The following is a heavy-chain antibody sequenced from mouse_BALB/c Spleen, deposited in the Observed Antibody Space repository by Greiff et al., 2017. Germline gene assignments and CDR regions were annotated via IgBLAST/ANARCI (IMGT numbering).Heavy chain of an antibody. J-gene: IGHJ3*01. CDR3: ASDGYSWFAY. D-gene: IGHD2-3*01. Sequence: VQLKESGPELGKPGASVKISCKASGYSFTGYNMYWVKQSHRKSLEWIGYIDPYNGGTSYNQKSKGKATLTVDKSSSTAYMHLNSLTSEDSAIYYCASDGYSWFAYWGQGTLVTVSA. V-gene: IGHV1S135*01. CDR1: GYSFTGYN. CDR2: IDPYNGGT.